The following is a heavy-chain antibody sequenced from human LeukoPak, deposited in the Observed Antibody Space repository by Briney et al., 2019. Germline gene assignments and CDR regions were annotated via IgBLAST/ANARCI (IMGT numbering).Heavy chain of an antibody. CDR3: ARGNGGYAVY. Sequence: SETLSLTCTVSGGSISSYYWSWIRQPPGKGLEWIGYIYYSGSTNYNPSLKSRVTISVDTSKNQFSLKLSSVTAADTAIFYCARGNGGYAVYWGQGTLATVSS. V-gene: IGHV4-59*01. J-gene: IGHJ4*02. D-gene: IGHD5-12*01. CDR1: GGSISSYY. CDR2: IYYSGST.